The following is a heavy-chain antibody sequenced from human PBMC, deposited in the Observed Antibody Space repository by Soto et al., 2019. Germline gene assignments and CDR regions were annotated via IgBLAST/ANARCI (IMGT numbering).Heavy chain of an antibody. CDR2: ISSSSSSTI. D-gene: IGHD1-1*01. J-gene: IGHJ4*02. CDR1: GFTFSSYS. V-gene: IGHV3-48*01. Sequence: GGSLRLSCAASGFTFSSYSMNWVRQAPGKGLEWVSYISSSSSSTIYYADSVKGRFTISRDNAKNSLYLQMNSLRAEDTAVYYCARVLSSNWNDLSFDYWGQGTLVTVSS. CDR3: ARVLSSNWNDLSFDY.